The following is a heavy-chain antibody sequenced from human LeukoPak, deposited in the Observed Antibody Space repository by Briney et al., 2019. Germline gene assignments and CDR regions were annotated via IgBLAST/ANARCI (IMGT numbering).Heavy chain of an antibody. CDR3: ARSIWSGYYFDY. J-gene: IGHJ4*02. D-gene: IGHD3-3*01. V-gene: IGHV4-39*01. Sequence: SETLSLTCTVSGGSISSSSYYWGWIRQPPGKGLEWIGSIYYSGSTYYNPSLKSRVTISVDTSKNQFSLKLSSVTAADTAVYYCARSIWSGYYFDYWGQGTLVTVSS. CDR2: IYYSGST. CDR1: GGSISSSSYY.